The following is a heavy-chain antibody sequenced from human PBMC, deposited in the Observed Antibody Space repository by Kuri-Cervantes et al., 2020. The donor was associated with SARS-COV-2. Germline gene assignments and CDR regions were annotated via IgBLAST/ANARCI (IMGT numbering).Heavy chain of an antibody. J-gene: IGHJ6*03. CDR1: GGSISSHY. CDR2: IYYRGSA. Sequence: GSLRLSCTVSGGSISSHYWTWVRQPPGKGLEWIGNIYYRGSASYNPSLKSRLTMSLDMSKSQFSLKLRSVTVADTAVYYGARDSRSYYQVLLDHFYYSYMDVWGKGTTVTVSS. V-gene: IGHV4-59*11. CDR3: ARDSRSYYQVLLDHFYYSYMDV. D-gene: IGHD1-26*01.